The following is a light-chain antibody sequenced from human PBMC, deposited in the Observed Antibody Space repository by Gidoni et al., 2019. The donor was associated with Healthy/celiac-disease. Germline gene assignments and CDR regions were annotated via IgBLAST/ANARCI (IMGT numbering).Light chain of an antibody. Sequence: EIVLTQSPATLSLSPGERATLSCRASQSVSSYLAWYQHKPGQAPMLFIYDASNRATGIPARFSGSGSGTDFTLTSSSLEPEDFAVYYCQQRSHWPPLFTFGPGTKVDIK. J-gene: IGKJ3*01. CDR2: DAS. V-gene: IGKV3-11*01. CDR3: QQRSHWPPLFT. CDR1: QSVSSY.